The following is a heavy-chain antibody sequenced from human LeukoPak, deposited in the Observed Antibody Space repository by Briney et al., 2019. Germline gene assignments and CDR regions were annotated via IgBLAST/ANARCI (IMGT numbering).Heavy chain of an antibody. Sequence: SETLSLTCSVSDASVSSDNYYWSWIRQPPGKGLEWIGYVYCSGSTNYNPSLQSRVTISLDTSKNQFSLKLSSVTAADTAVYYCARRKAVRPRDYYFDYWGQGTLVTVSS. V-gene: IGHV4-61*01. CDR2: VYCSGST. J-gene: IGHJ4*02. CDR3: ARRKAVRPRDYYFDY. CDR1: DASVSSDNYY. D-gene: IGHD6-6*01.